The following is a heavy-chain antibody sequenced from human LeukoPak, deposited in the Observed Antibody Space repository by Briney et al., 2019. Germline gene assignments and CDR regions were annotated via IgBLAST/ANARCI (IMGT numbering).Heavy chain of an antibody. J-gene: IGHJ3*02. CDR2: ISGSRGST. CDR1: GFTFSSYA. V-gene: IGHV3-23*01. CDR3: AKASRPGRYCSSTSCSFDAFDI. Sequence: GGSLRLSCAASGFTFSSYAMSWVRQAPGKGLEWVSAISGSRGSTYYADSVKGRFTISRDNSKNTLYLQMNSLRAEDTAVYYCAKASRPGRYCSSTSCSFDAFDIWGQGTMVTVSS. D-gene: IGHD2-2*01.